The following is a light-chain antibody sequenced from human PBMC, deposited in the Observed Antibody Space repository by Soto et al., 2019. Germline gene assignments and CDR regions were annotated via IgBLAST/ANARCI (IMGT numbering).Light chain of an antibody. J-gene: IGKJ4*01. Sequence: DIQMTQSPSSLSAPVGDRVTITCQASQDISNYLNWYQQKPGKAPKLLIYDASNLETGVPSRFSGSGSGTDFTFTISSLQPEDFATYYCQQYDNHPPLTFGGGTKVEIK. CDR2: DAS. CDR1: QDISNY. CDR3: QQYDNHPPLT. V-gene: IGKV1-33*01.